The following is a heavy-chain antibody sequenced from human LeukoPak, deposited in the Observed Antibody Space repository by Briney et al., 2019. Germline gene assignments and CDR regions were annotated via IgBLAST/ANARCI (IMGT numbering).Heavy chain of an antibody. V-gene: IGHV3-53*01. J-gene: IGHJ4*02. CDR3: ARAVPMARGVNYYDY. Sequence: PGGSLRLSCAASGFSVSNNYMSWVRQAPGKGLEWVSVLYSGGNTYYADSVQGRFTISRENARNSLYLQMNSLRVGDTAVYYCARAVPMARGVNYYDYWGQGTLVTVSS. CDR2: LYSGGNT. D-gene: IGHD3-10*01. CDR1: GFSVSNNY.